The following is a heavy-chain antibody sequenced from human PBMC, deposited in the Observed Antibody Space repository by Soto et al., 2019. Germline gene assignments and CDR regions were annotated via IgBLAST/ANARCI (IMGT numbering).Heavy chain of an antibody. Sequence: QIRLVQSGAEVKKPGASVKVSCRTSGYTFSAYGLYGVRQAPGQGVEYMAWISGYNGNVKNSQRFQGRVTMTTDKATNTAYMEPRSLRDDDTPLYYCAREKGYIDYWGQGTLITVSS. CDR1: GYTFSAYG. J-gene: IGHJ4*02. CDR2: ISGYNGNV. D-gene: IGHD6-13*01. CDR3: AREKGYIDY. V-gene: IGHV1-18*01.